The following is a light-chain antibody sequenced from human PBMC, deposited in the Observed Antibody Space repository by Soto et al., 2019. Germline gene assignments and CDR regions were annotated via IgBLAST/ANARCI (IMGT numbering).Light chain of an antibody. Sequence: EIVMTHSPATLSVSPGERATLSCRASQSVSNNLAWYQQKPGQAPRLLIYGASTRATAIPARFSGSGSGTEFTLTISSLQSEDFAVYFCQHYDNLPYTFGQGTKLEIK. V-gene: IGKV3-15*01. CDR1: QSVSNN. CDR2: GAS. CDR3: QHYDNLPYT. J-gene: IGKJ2*01.